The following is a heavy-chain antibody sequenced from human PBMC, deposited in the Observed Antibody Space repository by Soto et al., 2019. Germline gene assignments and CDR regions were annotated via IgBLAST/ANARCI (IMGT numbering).Heavy chain of an antibody. V-gene: IGHV4-34*01. J-gene: IGHJ6*03. CDR2: INHSGST. D-gene: IGHD3-10*01. Sequence: SETLSLTCAVYGGSFSGYYWSWIRQPPGKGLEWIGEINHSGSTNYNPSLKSRVTISVDTSKNQFSLKLSSVTAADTAVYYCARGRPRSYYYGSGSQSSMDVWGKVTTVTVSS. CDR3: ARGRPRSYYYGSGSQSSMDV. CDR1: GGSFSGYY.